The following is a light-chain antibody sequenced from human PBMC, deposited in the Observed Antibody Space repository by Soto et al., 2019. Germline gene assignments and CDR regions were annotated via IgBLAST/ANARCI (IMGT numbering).Light chain of an antibody. J-gene: IGKJ3*01. CDR2: GAS. Sequence: EIVMTQSPATLSVSPGERATLSCRASQSVSSNLAWYQQKPGQAPRLLIYGASTRATGIPARFSGSGSGTEFTLTISSLQSEDFAVYYCQHYNNWHVGFTFGHGTKVDIK. CDR1: QSVSSN. CDR3: QHYNNWHVGFT. V-gene: IGKV3-15*01.